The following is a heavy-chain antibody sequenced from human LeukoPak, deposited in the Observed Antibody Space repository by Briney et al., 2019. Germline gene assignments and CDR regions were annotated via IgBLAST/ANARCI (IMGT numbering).Heavy chain of an antibody. V-gene: IGHV3-21*01. D-gene: IGHD3-10*01. CDR3: ARDGLGSYDY. CDR2: IDSSSRYI. CDR1: GFPFHTYT. Sequence: GGSLRLSCAASGFPFHTYTINWVRQAPGRGLEWVSSIDSSSRYIYYADSVKNRFTISRDNAWNSVYLQMNSLRAEDTAVYYCARDGLGSYDYWGPGTLVTVSS. J-gene: IGHJ4*02.